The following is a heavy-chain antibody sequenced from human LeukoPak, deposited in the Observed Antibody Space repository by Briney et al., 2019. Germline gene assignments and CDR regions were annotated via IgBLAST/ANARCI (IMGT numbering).Heavy chain of an antibody. Sequence: GESLKISCKGIGCSFSSYWIGWVRQVPGKGMEWMGVIYPGDSRTRYNPSFQGQVTISVDKSVSTAYLQWGSLKASDTAMYYCACRDLSSTWSYPWGQGTLVTVSP. J-gene: IGHJ5*02. V-gene: IGHV5-51*01. CDR2: IYPGDSRT. CDR1: GCSFSSYW. D-gene: IGHD6-13*01. CDR3: ACRDLSSTWSYP.